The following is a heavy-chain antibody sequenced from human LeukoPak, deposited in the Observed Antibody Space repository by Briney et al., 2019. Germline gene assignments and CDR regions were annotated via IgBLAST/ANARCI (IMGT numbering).Heavy chain of an antibody. CDR1: GYTFTSYA. D-gene: IGHD2-2*01. Sequence: ASVKVSCKASGYTFTSYAMHWVRQAPGQRLEWMGWINAGNGNTKYSQKFQGRVTITRDTSASTAYMELSSLRSEDTAVYYCARVERGYCSSTSCYPFDYWGQGTLVTVSS. J-gene: IGHJ4*02. CDR2: INAGNGNT. CDR3: ARVERGYCSSTSCYPFDY. V-gene: IGHV1-3*01.